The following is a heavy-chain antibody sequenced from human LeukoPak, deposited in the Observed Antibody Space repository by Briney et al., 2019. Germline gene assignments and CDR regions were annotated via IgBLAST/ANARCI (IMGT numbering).Heavy chain of an antibody. CDR3: ARVISSSWSGYDYYYGMDV. V-gene: IGHV4-59*01. CDR2: IYYSWSP. D-gene: IGHD6-13*01. J-gene: IGHJ6*02. CDR1: GGSISSYY. Sequence: SETLSLTCTVSGGSISSYYWSWMRQPPGKGLEWIGCIYYSWSPNYNPSLKRRVTISVDTSKNQFSLKLSSVTAADTAVYYCARVISSSWSGYDYYYGMDVWGQGTTVTVSS.